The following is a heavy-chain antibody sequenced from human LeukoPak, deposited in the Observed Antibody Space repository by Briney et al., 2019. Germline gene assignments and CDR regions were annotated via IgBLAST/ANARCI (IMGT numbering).Heavy chain of an antibody. CDR1: GYTFTSYG. CDR3: ARDNPIFGVVIIGSYGMDV. CDR2: ISAYNGNT. Sequence: ASVKVSCTASGYTFTSYGISWVRQAPGQGLEWMGWISAYNGNTNYAQKLQGRVTMTTDTSTSTAYMELRSLRSDDTAVYYCARDNPIFGVVIIGSYGMDVWGQGTTVTVSS. V-gene: IGHV1-18*01. J-gene: IGHJ6*02. D-gene: IGHD3-3*01.